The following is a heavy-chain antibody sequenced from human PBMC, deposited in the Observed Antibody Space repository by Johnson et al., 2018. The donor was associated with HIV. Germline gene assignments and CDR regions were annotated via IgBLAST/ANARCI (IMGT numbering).Heavy chain of an antibody. J-gene: IGHJ3*02. CDR2: IWYDGSNK. Sequence: QVQLVESGGGVVQPGRSLRLSCAASGFTFSRYGMHWVRQAPGKWLEWVAVIWYDGSNKYYADSVNGRFTISRDNSKNTMYLQMNSLRAEDTAVYYCAKSPGKDHGGNSGGIDIWGQGTMVTVSA. V-gene: IGHV3-33*06. CDR3: AKSPGKDHGGNSGGIDI. CDR1: GFTFSRYG. D-gene: IGHD4-23*01.